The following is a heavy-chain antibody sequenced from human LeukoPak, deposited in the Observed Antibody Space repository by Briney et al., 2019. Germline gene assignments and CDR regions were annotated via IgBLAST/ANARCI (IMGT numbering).Heavy chain of an antibody. CDR1: GGTFSSYA. Sequence: ASVKVSCKASGGTFSSYAISWVRQAPGQGLEWMGRIIPILGIANYAQKFQGRVTITADKSTSTAYMELSSLRSEDTAVYYCASNTHYGVNYFDYWGQGTLVTVSS. D-gene: IGHD3-10*01. CDR3: ASNTHYGVNYFDY. CDR2: IIPILGIA. V-gene: IGHV1-69*04. J-gene: IGHJ4*02.